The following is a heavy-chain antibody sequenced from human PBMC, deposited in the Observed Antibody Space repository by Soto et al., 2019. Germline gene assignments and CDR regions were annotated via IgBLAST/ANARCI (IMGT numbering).Heavy chain of an antibody. D-gene: IGHD1-1*01. Sequence: DVQLVESGGGLIQPGESLRLSCAAFGLTISGKKYVAWVRQAPGKGLEWVSALYDVDGSFYADSVTGRFTTSSDSSKTPVYLQMNYLRPDDAGVYYCATWHEREHAFDVWGQGTTVTISS. CDR3: ATWHEREHAFDV. V-gene: IGHV3-53*01. CDR2: LYDVDGS. J-gene: IGHJ3*01. CDR1: GLTISGKKY.